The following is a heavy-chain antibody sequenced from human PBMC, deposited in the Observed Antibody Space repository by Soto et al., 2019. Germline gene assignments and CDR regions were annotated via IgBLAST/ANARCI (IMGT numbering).Heavy chain of an antibody. CDR2: IIPILGIA. V-gene: IGHV1-69*08. D-gene: IGHD2-2*01. CDR3: ARESGGWGQIVLVPAALDY. Sequence: QVQLVQSGAEVKKPGSSVKVSCKASGGTFSSYTISWVRQAPGQGLEWMGRIIPILGIANYAQKFQGRVTITADKSTSTAYMELSSLRSEDTAVYYCARESGGWGQIVLVPAALDYWGQGTLVTVSS. CDR1: GGTFSSYT. J-gene: IGHJ4*02.